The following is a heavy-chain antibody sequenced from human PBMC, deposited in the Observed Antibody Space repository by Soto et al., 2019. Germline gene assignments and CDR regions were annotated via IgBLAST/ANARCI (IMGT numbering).Heavy chain of an antibody. CDR1: GYTLTELS. CDR2: IDPSDSYT. D-gene: IGHD6-13*01. V-gene: IGHV5-10-1*01. Sequence: KVSCKVSGYTLTELSMHWVRQMPGKGLEWMGRIDPSDSYTNYSPSFQGHVTISADKSISTAYLQWSSLKASDTATYYCARLYSSSWYGGFDYWGQGTLVTVSS. CDR3: ARLYSSSWYGGFDY. J-gene: IGHJ4*02.